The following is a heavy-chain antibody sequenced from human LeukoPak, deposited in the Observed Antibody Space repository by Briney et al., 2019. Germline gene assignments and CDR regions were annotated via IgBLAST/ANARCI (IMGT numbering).Heavy chain of an antibody. D-gene: IGHD1-14*01. Sequence: SGGSLRLSCAASGFTFSTYWMSWVRQAPGKGLEWVVNIKQDGSEKYYVDSVKGRFTISRDNAKNSLYLQMNSLRAEDTAVYYCARDDGCRSVDYWGQGTLVTVSS. CDR3: ARDDGCRSVDY. CDR1: GFTFSTYW. CDR2: IKQDGSEK. J-gene: IGHJ4*02. V-gene: IGHV3-7*04.